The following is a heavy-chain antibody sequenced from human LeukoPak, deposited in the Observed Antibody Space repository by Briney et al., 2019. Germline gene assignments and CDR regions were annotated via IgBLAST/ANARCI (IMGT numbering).Heavy chain of an antibody. CDR1: GGSFSSYY. CDR3: ARHGSDWTFDY. V-gene: IGHV4-59*08. CDR2: IDCSGST. Sequence: SETLSLTCTVSGGSFSSYYWSWIRQSPGKGLEWIGYIDCSGSTIYNPSLKSQFTISVDTSKNQFSLNLSSVTAADTAVYYCARHGSDWTFDYWGQGTLVTVSS. D-gene: IGHD6-19*01. J-gene: IGHJ4*02.